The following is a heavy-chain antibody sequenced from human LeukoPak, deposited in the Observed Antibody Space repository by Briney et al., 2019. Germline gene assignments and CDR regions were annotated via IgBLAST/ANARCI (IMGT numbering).Heavy chain of an antibody. V-gene: IGHV3-30*18. J-gene: IGHJ4*02. D-gene: IGHD4-23*01. CDR2: ISSDGGTD. CDR1: GLTFSRYG. Sequence: GGSLRLSCAASGLTFSRYGMHWVRQAPGKGLERVAVISSDGGTDYYADSVQGRFTISRDNSKNTVYLQMKSLRPGDTAMYYCTKEGAAGGKMQFCFDYWGQGTLVTVSS. CDR3: TKEGAAGGKMQFCFDY.